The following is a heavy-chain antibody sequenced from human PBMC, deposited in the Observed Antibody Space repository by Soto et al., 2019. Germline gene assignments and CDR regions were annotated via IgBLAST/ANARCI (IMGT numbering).Heavy chain of an antibody. V-gene: IGHV3-23*01. CDR1: GFTFSSSA. CDR2: ISGTGANT. Sequence: EEQPLESGGGLVQPGGSLRLSCAASGFTFSSSAMSWVRHAPGKGLEWVSAISGTGANTYYADYVKGRFTVSRDNAENTLYLQLHRLRTEETAAYYCARTDKMVRGVKLGMDVWGQGTTVTVSS. J-gene: IGHJ6*02. D-gene: IGHD3-10*01. CDR3: ARTDKMVRGVKLGMDV.